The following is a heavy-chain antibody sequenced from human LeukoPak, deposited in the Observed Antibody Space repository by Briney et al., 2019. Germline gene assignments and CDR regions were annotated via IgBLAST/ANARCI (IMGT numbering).Heavy chain of an antibody. CDR3: ARGSPGNLFDY. CDR1: GGSFSGYY. V-gene: IGHV4-34*01. Sequence: SETLSLTCAVYGGSFSGYYWSWIRQPPGKGLEWIGEINHSGSTNYNPSLKSRVTISVDTSKNQFSLKLSSVTAADTAVYYCARGSPGNLFDYWGQGTLVTVSS. J-gene: IGHJ4*02. CDR2: INHSGST.